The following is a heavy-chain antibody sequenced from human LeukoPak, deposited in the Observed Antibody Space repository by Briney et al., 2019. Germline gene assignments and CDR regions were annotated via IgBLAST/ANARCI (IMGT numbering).Heavy chain of an antibody. Sequence: GGSLRLSCAASGFTFSSYAMSWVRQAPGKGLEGVSAISGRGGSTYYADSVKGRFTISRDNSKNTLYLQVNSLRAEDTAVYYCAKDLYYCSSTSCPQNWFDPWGQGTLVTVSS. J-gene: IGHJ5*02. CDR3: AKDLYYCSSTSCPQNWFDP. V-gene: IGHV3-23*01. CDR1: GFTFSSYA. D-gene: IGHD2-2*01. CDR2: ISGRGGST.